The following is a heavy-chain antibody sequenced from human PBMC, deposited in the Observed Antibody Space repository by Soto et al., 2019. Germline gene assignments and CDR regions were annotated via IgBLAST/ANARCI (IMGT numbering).Heavy chain of an antibody. V-gene: IGHV5-51*01. D-gene: IGHD3-22*01. Sequence: GESLTISCKGSGYSFTSYWIGWVRQMPGKGLEWMGIIYPGDSDTRYSPSFQGQVTISADKSISTAYLQWSSLKASDTAMYYCARPQTYYYDSSLKGIGAFDIWGQGTMVTVSS. CDR2: IYPGDSDT. CDR3: ARPQTYYYDSSLKGIGAFDI. CDR1: GYSFTSYW. J-gene: IGHJ3*02.